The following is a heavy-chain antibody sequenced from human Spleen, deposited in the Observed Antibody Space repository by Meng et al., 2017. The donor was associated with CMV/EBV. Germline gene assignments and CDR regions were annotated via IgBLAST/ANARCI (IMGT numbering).Heavy chain of an antibody. V-gene: IGHV3-64*02. Sequence: ETLSLTCAASGFTFSSYAMHWVRQAPGKGLEYVSAISTNGGSTYYADSVKGRFTISRDNSKKTLYLQMRSLRAEDTAVYYCAREGARSIFGVVIRRGAYGMDVWGQGTTVTVSS. CDR2: ISTNGGST. CDR3: AREGARSIFGVVIRRGAYGMDV. J-gene: IGHJ6*02. CDR1: GFTFSSYA. D-gene: IGHD3-3*01.